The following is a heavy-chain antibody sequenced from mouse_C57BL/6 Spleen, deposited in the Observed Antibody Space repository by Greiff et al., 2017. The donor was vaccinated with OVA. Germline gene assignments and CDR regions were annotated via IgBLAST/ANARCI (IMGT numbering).Heavy chain of an antibody. J-gene: IGHJ1*03. CDR2: IWRGGST. D-gene: IGHD2-1*01. V-gene: IGHV2-5*01. CDR3: AKNSYYGNYEYWYFDV. CDR1: GFSLTSYG. Sequence: QVQLQQSGPGLVQPSQSLSITCTVSGFSLTSYGVHWVRQSPGKGLEWLGVIWRGGSTDYNAAFMSRLSITKDNSKSQVFFKMNSLQADDTAIYYCAKNSYYGNYEYWYFDVWGTGTTVTVSS.